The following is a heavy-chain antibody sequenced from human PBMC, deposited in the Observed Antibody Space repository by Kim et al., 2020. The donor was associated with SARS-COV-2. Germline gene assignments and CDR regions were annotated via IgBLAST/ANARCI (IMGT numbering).Heavy chain of an antibody. CDR3: ARLRYYDILTGYRDAFDI. CDR2: ISSSSSYI. CDR1: GFTFSSYS. Sequence: GGSLRLSCAASGFTFSSYSMNWVRQAPGKGLEWVSSISSSSSYIYYADSVKGRFTISRDNAKNSLYLQMNSLRAEDTAVYYCARLRYYDILTGYRDAFDIWGQGTMVTVSS. J-gene: IGHJ3*02. V-gene: IGHV3-21*01. D-gene: IGHD3-9*01.